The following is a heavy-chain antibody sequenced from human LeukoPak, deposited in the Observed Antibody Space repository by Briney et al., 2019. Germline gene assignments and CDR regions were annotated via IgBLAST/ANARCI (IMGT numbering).Heavy chain of an antibody. Sequence: GGSLRLSCAAFGFTVSVNYMSWVRQAPGKGLECVSVIYSGGYTYYADSVKGRFTISRDNAKNSLYLQMNSLRAEGTAIYYCARDPYNGGYGDSYYYYMDVWGKVTTVTISS. D-gene: IGHD1-26*01. CDR2: IYSGGYT. V-gene: IGHV3-66*01. CDR1: GFTVSVNY. CDR3: ARDPYNGGYGDSYYYYMDV. J-gene: IGHJ6*03.